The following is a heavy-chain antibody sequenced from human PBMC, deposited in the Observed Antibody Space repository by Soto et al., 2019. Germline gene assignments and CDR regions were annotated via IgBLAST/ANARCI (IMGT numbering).Heavy chain of an antibody. CDR2: VFYTGFT. V-gene: IGHV4-39*01. Sequence: PSETLSLTCAVSGGSISGSYYYWAWLRQSPGKGPEWIGSVFYTGFTSYNPSLESRVSVSVDTSKSQFSLKLSAATAADTAVYYCATSQKGYNWNYFDHWGQGALVTV. D-gene: IGHD1-20*01. J-gene: IGHJ4*02. CDR3: ATSQKGYNWNYFDH. CDR1: GGSISGSYYY.